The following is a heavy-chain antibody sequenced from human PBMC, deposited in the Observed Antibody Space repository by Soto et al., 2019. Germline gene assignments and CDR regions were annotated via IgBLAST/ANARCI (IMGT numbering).Heavy chain of an antibody. Sequence: GGSLRLSCAASGFTFSNAWMNWVRQAPGKGLEWVGRIKSKTDGGTTEYAAPVKGRFTISRDDSKNTLYLQMNSLKTEDTAVYYCTTVWLPPPFYYYYGMDVWGQGTTVTVSS. D-gene: IGHD5-12*01. CDR2: IKSKTDGGTT. CDR3: TTVWLPPPFYYYYGMDV. CDR1: GFTFSNAW. J-gene: IGHJ6*02. V-gene: IGHV3-15*07.